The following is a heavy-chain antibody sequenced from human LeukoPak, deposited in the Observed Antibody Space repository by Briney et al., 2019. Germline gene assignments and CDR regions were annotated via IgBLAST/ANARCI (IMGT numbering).Heavy chain of an antibody. D-gene: IGHD5-18*01. CDR1: GGSFSGYY. J-gene: IGHJ6*02. V-gene: IGHV4-34*01. CDR2: INHSGST. CDR3: ASSDTAMDHYYYYGMDV. Sequence: PSETLSLTCAVYGGSFSGYYWSWIRQPPGKGLEWIGEINHSGSTNYNPSLKSRVTISVDTSKNQFSLKLSSVTAADTAMYYCASSDTAMDHYYYYGMDVWGQGTTVTVSS.